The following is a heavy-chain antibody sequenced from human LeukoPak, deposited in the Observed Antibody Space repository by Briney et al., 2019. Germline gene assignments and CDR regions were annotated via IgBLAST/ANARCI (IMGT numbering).Heavy chain of an antibody. V-gene: IGHV3-30*04. CDR3: AKGSGSEGYYYMDV. Sequence: GGSLRLSCAASGFTFSSYAMHWVRQAPGKGLEWVAVISYDGSNKYYADSVKGRFTNSRDNSKNTLYLQMNSLRAEDTAVYYCAKGSGSEGYYYMDVWGKGTTVTVSS. CDR1: GFTFSSYA. J-gene: IGHJ6*03. D-gene: IGHD3-22*01. CDR2: ISYDGSNK.